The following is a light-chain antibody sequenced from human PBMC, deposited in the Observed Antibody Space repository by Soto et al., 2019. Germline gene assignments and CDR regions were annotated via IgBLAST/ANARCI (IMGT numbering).Light chain of an antibody. Sequence: IVMTQSPATLSVSLGERATISCRASQSVSTDLAWYQQKPGQAPRLLIFGASTRPTGIPARLSGSGSGTEFILTISSLQSEDSAVYYCHQYNYWPPETFGQGTKVEIK. CDR3: HQYNYWPPET. V-gene: IGKV3-15*01. CDR2: GAS. CDR1: QSVSTD. J-gene: IGKJ1*01.